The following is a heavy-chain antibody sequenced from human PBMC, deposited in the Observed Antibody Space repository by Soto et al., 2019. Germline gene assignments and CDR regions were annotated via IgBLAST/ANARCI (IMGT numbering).Heavy chain of an antibody. CDR2: IWYDGSNK. Sequence: QVQLVESGGGVVQPGRSLRLSCAASGFTFSSYGMHWVRQAPGKGLEWVAVIWYDGSNKYYADSVKGRFTISRDNSKNTLYLQMNSLRAEDTAVYYCARDPHPGIAARLRAFDYWGQGTLVTVSS. CDR3: ARDPHPGIAARLRAFDY. CDR1: GFTFSSYG. J-gene: IGHJ4*02. D-gene: IGHD6-6*01. V-gene: IGHV3-33*01.